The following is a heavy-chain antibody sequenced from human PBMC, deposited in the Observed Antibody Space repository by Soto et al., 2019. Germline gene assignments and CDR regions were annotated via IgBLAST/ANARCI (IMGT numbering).Heavy chain of an antibody. Sequence: EVHLLESGGGFLQPGGSLRLSCAASGFSFSIFAMKWFRQAPVKGLEWVSTISSGGGTTLYADSVKGRFTIARDNSTNPVSLQMNSLRAEDAAGYYCGRGYSYVWGQGTLVTVSS. CDR1: GFSFSIFA. D-gene: IGHD5-18*01. V-gene: IGHV3-23*01. J-gene: IGHJ4*02. CDR2: ISSGGGTT. CDR3: GRGYSYV.